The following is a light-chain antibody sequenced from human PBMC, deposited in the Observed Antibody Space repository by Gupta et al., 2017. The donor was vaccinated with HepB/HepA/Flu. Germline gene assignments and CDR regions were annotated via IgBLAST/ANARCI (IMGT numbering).Light chain of an antibody. CDR1: KVGYKH. Sequence: HPPSVSLFTGPSATISCSGDKVGYKHYSWDQKRPRQYPILVIYEDNTRASGIPERFSGSSSGNTATLTIRGTQAMDEADYYCQAWDNNTVVFGGGTKLTVL. V-gene: IGLV3-1*01. CDR3: QAWDNNTVV. J-gene: IGLJ2*01. CDR2: EDN.